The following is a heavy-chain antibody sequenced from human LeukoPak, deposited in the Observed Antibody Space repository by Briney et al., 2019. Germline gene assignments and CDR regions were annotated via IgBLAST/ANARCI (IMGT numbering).Heavy chain of an antibody. J-gene: IGHJ6*02. D-gene: IGHD6-19*01. CDR3: ARDHLGGSGWTPYYYYGMDV. CDR1: GGSISSGGYY. V-gene: IGHV4-31*03. CDR2: IYYSGST. Sequence: SETLSLTCTVSGGSISSGGYYWSWIRQHPGKGLEWIVYIYYSGSTYYNPSLKSRVIISVDTSKNQFSLKLSSVTAADTAVYYCARDHLGGSGWTPYYYYGMDVWGQGTTVTVSS.